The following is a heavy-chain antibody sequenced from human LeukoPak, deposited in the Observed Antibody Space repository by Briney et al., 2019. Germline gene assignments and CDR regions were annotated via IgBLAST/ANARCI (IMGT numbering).Heavy chain of an antibody. CDR3: ARESGSYLWRSWLNP. V-gene: IGHV4-59*01. J-gene: IGHJ5*02. CDR1: DGPINSYY. CDR2: IYNSGNT. Sequence: SETLSLTCTVSDGPINSYYWTWIRQPPGKGLEWIGNIYNSGNTNYNPSLKSRVTISVDTSKNQFSLKLNSVTAADTAVYYCARESGSYLWRSWLNPWGQGTLVTVSS. D-gene: IGHD3-16*01.